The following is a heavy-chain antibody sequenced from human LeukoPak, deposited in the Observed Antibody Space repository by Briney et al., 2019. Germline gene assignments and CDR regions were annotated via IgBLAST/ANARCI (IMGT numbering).Heavy chain of an antibody. CDR2: VYNSGST. D-gene: IGHD3-16*01. CDR1: GGSISGTSYY. V-gene: IGHV4-39*02. CDR3: ARDQRASTNRWGIFDS. Sequence: PSETLSLTCTVSGGSISGTSYYWGWIPQPPWKGLEWIGSVYNSGSTYFSSSLKSLVTISVDTSKNQFSLKLNSVTAADTVVYYCARDQRASTNRWGIFDSWGQGTLVTVSS. J-gene: IGHJ4*02.